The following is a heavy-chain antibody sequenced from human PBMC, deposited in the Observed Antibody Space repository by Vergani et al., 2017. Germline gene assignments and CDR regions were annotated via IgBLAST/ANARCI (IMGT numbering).Heavy chain of an antibody. J-gene: IGHJ4*02. CDR2: ISSSSSTI. Sequence: EVQLVESGGGLVQPGGSLRLSCAASGFTFSSYSMNWVRQAPGKGLEWVSYISSSSSTIYYADSVKGRFTISRDNAKNSLYLQMNSLRAEDTAVYYCARSDDSSGYYQRAFDYWGQGTLVTVSS. CDR1: GFTFSSYS. V-gene: IGHV3-48*01. CDR3: ARSDDSSGYYQRAFDY. D-gene: IGHD3-22*01.